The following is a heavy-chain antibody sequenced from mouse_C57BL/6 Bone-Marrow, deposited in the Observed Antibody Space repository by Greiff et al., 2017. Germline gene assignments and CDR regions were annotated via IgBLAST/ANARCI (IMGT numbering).Heavy chain of an antibody. CDR3: ARPAVYYGSREGYFDV. D-gene: IGHD1-1*01. CDR2: IYPRSGNT. J-gene: IGHJ1*03. Sequence: QVQLQQSGAELARPGASVKLSCKASGYTFTSSGISWVKQRTGQGLEWIGEIYPRSGNTYYNEKFKGKATLTADKSSSTAYMELRSLTSEDSAVYFCARPAVYYGSREGYFDVWGTGTTVTVSS. V-gene: IGHV1-81*01. CDR1: GYTFTSSG.